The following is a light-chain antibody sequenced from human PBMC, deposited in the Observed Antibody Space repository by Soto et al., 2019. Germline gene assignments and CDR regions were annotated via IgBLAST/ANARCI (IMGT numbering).Light chain of an antibody. CDR2: DAS. J-gene: IGKJ4*01. CDR3: QQYDNLHLT. Sequence: DIQMTQSPSSLSASVGDRVTITCQASRDISNYLNWYQQKPAKAPKLLIYDASNLETGVPSRFSGSGSGADFTFTISSLQPEDIATYYCQQYDNLHLTFGGGTKVEIK. V-gene: IGKV1-33*01. CDR1: RDISNY.